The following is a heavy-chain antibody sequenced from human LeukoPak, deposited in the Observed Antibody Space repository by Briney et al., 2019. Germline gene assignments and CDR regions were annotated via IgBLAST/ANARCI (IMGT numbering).Heavy chain of an antibody. CDR2: ISSSGSTI. Sequence: GGSLRLSCAASGFTLSSYEMNWIRQAPGKGLEWVSYISSSGSTIYYADSVYGRFTISRDSAKNSLYLQMNSLRAEDTAVYYCARVGIGELTFDFWGQGTLVTVSS. D-gene: IGHD1-7*01. CDR3: ARVGIGELTFDF. J-gene: IGHJ4*02. CDR1: GFTLSSYE. V-gene: IGHV3-48*03.